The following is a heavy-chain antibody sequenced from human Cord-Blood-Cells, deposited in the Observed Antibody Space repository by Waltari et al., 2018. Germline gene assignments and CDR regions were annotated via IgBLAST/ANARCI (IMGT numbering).Heavy chain of an antibody. CDR3: ARTRLDYYDSSGYYYYFDY. Sequence: QVTLKESGPVLVKPTETLTLTCTVSGFSLSNARMGVSWIRQPPGTALEWLAHLFSNDEKSYSTSLKSRLTISKDTSKSQVVLTMTNMDPVDTATYYCARTRLDYYDSSGYYYYFDYWGQGTLVTVSS. V-gene: IGHV2-26*01. J-gene: IGHJ4*02. D-gene: IGHD3-22*01. CDR2: LFSNDEK. CDR1: GFSLSNARMG.